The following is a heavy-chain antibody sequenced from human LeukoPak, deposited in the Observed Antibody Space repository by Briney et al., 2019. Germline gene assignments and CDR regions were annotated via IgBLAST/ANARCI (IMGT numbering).Heavy chain of an antibody. CDR3: ARRRVSGWRYFDC. D-gene: IGHD6-19*01. Sequence: SETLSLTCTVSGGSISSYYWSWIRQPPGKGLEWIGYIYYSGSTNYNPSLKSRVTISVDTSKNQFSLKLSSVTATDTAVYYCARRRVSGWRYFDCCGQGTLVTVSS. CDR1: GGSISSYY. CDR2: IYYSGST. V-gene: IGHV4-59*12. J-gene: IGHJ4*02.